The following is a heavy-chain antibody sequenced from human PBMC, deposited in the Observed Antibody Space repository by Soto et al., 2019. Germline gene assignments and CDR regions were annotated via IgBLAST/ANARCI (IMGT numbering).Heavy chain of an antibody. D-gene: IGHD1-26*01. CDR1: GFSLTTDRVG. V-gene: IGHV2-5*02. J-gene: IGHJ4*02. CDR3: AHAYGGRSLY. Sequence: QITLKESGPTLVKPRQTLTLTCTFSGFSLTTDRVGVGWIRQPPGEALEWLAVIYWDDSKTYRPSLESRLTITKDTSKNQVALTMTNMDSLDTATYYCAHAYGGRSLYWGQATLVTVSS. CDR2: IYWDDSK.